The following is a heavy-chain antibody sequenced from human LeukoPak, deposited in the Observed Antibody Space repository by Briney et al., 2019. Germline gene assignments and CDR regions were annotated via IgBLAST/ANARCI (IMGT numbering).Heavy chain of an antibody. CDR3: AREDYVWGSYRSSGSD. Sequence: GGSLRLSCAASGFTFSSYGMHWVRQAPGKGLEWVAVISYDGSNKYYADSVKGRFTISRDNSKNTLYPQMNSLRAEDTAVYYCAREDYVWGSYRSSGSDWGQGTLVTVSS. J-gene: IGHJ4*02. D-gene: IGHD3-16*02. CDR2: ISYDGSNK. CDR1: GFTFSSYG. V-gene: IGHV3-30*03.